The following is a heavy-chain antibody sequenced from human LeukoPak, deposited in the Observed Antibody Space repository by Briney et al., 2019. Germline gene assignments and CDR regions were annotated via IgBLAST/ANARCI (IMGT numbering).Heavy chain of an antibody. CDR2: ISGSGDNT. D-gene: IGHD3-22*01. Sequence: PGGSLRLSCAASGFTFSSYAMSWVRQAPGKGLEWVSGISGSGDNTYYADSVKGRFTISRDNSKNTLYVQVNSLGTEDTAEYYCAKGSYYDSSGSFYFDYWGQGTLVTVSS. CDR1: GFTFSSYA. V-gene: IGHV3-23*01. CDR3: AKGSYYDSSGSFYFDY. J-gene: IGHJ4*02.